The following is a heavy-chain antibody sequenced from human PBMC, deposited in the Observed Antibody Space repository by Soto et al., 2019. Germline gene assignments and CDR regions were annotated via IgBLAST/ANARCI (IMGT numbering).Heavy chain of an antibody. Sequence: QVQLVESGGGVVQPGRSLRLSCAASGFTFSTYAMHWVRQAPGKGLEWVAVISYDGNNKYYADSVKGRFTISRDNSKKTLYLQMDSLRAEDTAVYYCARDPAVYTLVAMLMIDYWGQGTLVTVSS. J-gene: IGHJ4*02. V-gene: IGHV3-30-3*01. CDR3: ARDPAVYTLVAMLMIDY. D-gene: IGHD3-16*01. CDR2: ISYDGNNK. CDR1: GFTFSTYA.